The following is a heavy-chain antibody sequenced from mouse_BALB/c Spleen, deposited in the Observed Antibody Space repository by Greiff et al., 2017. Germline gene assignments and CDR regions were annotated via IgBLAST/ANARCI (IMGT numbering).Heavy chain of an antibody. CDR2: ISSGSSTI. J-gene: IGHJ2*01. CDR1: GFTFSSFG. Sequence: EVQGVESGGGLVQPGGSRKLSCAASGFTFSSFGMHWVRQAPEKGLEWVAYISSGSSTIYYADTVKGRFTISRDNPMNTLLLQMTSLRSEDTAMYYCARSTPFDYWGQGTTLTVSS. V-gene: IGHV5-17*02. CDR3: ARSTPFDY.